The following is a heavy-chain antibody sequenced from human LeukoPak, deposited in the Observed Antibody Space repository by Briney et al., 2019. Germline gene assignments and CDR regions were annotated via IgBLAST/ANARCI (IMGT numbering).Heavy chain of an antibody. D-gene: IGHD1-1*01. Sequence: PGGSLRLSCAASGFTFSTYAMSWVRQAPGKGLEWVSAISGSGGSTYYADSVKGRFTISRDNSKNTLYLQMNSLRAEDTAVYYCAKVLKNWDDSPFDYWGQGTLVIVSS. CDR1: GFTFSTYA. CDR3: AKVLKNWDDSPFDY. V-gene: IGHV3-23*01. CDR2: ISGSGGST. J-gene: IGHJ4*02.